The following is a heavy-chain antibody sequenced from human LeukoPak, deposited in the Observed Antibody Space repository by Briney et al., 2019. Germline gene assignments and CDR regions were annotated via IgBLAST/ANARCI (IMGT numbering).Heavy chain of an antibody. D-gene: IGHD5-12*01. J-gene: IGHJ4*02. CDR3: AKAEEWWLHEYYFEY. CDR1: GFTFSSYA. V-gene: IGHV3-30-3*01. Sequence: GRSLRLSCAASGFTFSSYAMRWVRQAPGKGLEWVAVISYDGSNKYYADSMKGRFTISRDNSKKTLYLQMNSLRAEDTAVYYGAKAEEWWLHEYYFEYWGQGALVTVGS. CDR2: ISYDGSNK.